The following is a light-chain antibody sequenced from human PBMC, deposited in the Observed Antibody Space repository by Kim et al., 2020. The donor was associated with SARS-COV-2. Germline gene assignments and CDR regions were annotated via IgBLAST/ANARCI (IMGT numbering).Light chain of an antibody. CDR2: GAS. J-gene: IGKJ1*01. Sequence: PGERATLPCRASQSVSSSYLAWYQQKPGQAPRLLIYGASSRATGIPDRFSGSGSGTDFTLTISRLEPEDFSVYYCQQYGSSPWTFGQGTKVDIK. V-gene: IGKV3-20*01. CDR3: QQYGSSPWT. CDR1: QSVSSSY.